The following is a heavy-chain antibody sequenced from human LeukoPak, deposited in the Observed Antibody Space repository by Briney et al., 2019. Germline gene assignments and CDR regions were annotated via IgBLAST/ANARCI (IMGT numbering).Heavy chain of an antibody. CDR3: ARGYFTYSSGWYGPGDRKYYYYYYGMDV. V-gene: IGHV4-34*01. D-gene: IGHD6-19*01. J-gene: IGHJ6*02. CDR1: GESFSGYY. CDR2: INHSGST. Sequence: SETLSLTCAVYGESFSGYYWSWIRQPPGKGLEWIGEINHSGSTNYNPSLKSRVTISVDTSKNQFSLKLSSVTAADTAVYYCARGYFTYSSGWYGPGDRKYYYYYYGMDVWGQGTTVTVSS.